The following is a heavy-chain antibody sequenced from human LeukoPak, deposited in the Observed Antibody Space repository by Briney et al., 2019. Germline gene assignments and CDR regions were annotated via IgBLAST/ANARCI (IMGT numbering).Heavy chain of an antibody. V-gene: IGHV1-69*01. D-gene: IGHD2-15*01. CDR3: ASEYCSGGSCYYFEY. CDR2: IIPIFGTA. Sequence: GSSVKVSCKASGGTFSSYAISWVRQAPGQGLEWMGGIIPIFGTANYAQKFQGRVTITADESTSTAYMELSSLRSEDTAVYYCASEYCSGGSCYYFEYWGQGTLVTVSS. J-gene: IGHJ4*02. CDR1: GGTFSSYA.